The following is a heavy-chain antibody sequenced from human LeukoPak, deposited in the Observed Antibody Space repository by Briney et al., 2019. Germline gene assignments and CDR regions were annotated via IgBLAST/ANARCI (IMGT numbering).Heavy chain of an antibody. CDR2: INPKSGGT. D-gene: IGHD1-26*01. CDR1: GYSFIGYY. J-gene: IGHJ1*01. CDR3: ARGTIGSYSSVHD. Sequence: APVKVSCKASGYSFIGYYMHWVRQAPGQGLQWVGWINPKSGGTNSAQRFQGRVSMTTDTSSATAYMELSRLTSDDTAVYFCARGTIGSYSSVHDWGQGTLITVSS. V-gene: IGHV1-2*02.